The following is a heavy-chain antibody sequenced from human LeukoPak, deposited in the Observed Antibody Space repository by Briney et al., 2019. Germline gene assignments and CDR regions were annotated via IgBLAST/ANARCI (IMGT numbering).Heavy chain of an antibody. Sequence: ASVTVSCMASGYTFTDYYMHWVRQAPGQGFEWMGWINPNDGDTNYAQKFQGRVTMTRDTSISTAHMEVSRLRSDDTAVYYCARANFLYCSSSTCLFDYWGQGTLVTVSS. J-gene: IGHJ4*02. CDR3: ARANFLYCSSSTCLFDY. CDR1: GYTFTDYY. V-gene: IGHV1-2*02. CDR2: INPNDGDT. D-gene: IGHD2-2*01.